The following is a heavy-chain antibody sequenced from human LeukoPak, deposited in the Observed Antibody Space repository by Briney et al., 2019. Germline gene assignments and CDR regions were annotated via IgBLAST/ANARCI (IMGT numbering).Heavy chain of an antibody. CDR3: AREGSYYDSSGYYRDAFDI. J-gene: IGHJ3*02. D-gene: IGHD3-22*01. Sequence: SQTLSLTCAVSGGSISSGGYSWSWIRQPPGKGLEWIGYIYHSGSTYYNPSLKSRVTISVDTSKNQFSLKLSSVTAADTAVYYCAREGSYYDSSGYYRDAFDIWGQGTMVTVSS. CDR1: GGSISSGGYS. V-gene: IGHV4-30-2*01. CDR2: IYHSGST.